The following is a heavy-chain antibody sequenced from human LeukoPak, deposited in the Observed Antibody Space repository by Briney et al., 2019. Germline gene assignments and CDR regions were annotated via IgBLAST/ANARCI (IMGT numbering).Heavy chain of an antibody. CDR3: ARGCHYDILTGYFGQYYYYYHMDV. Sequence: GASVKLPCEASGYTFTSCDINWVRQATGQGLEWMGGMTPNSGNTGYAQKLQGRGTMTRNTYISTAYMELSSLRSEDTAVYYCARGCHYDILTGYFGQYYYYYHMDVWGKGTTVTVSS. J-gene: IGHJ6*03. CDR2: MTPNSGNT. CDR1: GYTFTSCD. V-gene: IGHV1-8*01. D-gene: IGHD3-9*01.